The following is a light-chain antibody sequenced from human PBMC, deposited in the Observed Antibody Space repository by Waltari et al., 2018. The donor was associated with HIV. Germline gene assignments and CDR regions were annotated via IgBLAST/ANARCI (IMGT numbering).Light chain of an antibody. CDR2: AAS. CDR3: QQSYNTQYT. J-gene: IGKJ2*01. CDR1: QSISSY. V-gene: IGKV1-39*01. Sequence: DIQMTQSPSSLSASVGDRVTITCRASQSISSYLNCYQQKPGKAPKLLIYAASSLQIGVPSRFSGSGSGTDCSLTISSQQPEDFATYYCQQSYNTQYTFGQGTKLEIK.